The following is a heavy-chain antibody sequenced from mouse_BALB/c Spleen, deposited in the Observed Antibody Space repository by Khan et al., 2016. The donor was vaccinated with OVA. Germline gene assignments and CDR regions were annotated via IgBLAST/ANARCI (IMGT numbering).Heavy chain of an antibody. J-gene: IGHJ1*01. CDR3: AGSEGNFHWYMED. CDR1: GFTFSSFG. CDR2: ISSGSSTL. V-gene: IGHV5-17*02. Sequence: EVELVESGGGLVQPGGSRKLSCAASGFTFSSFGMHWVRQAPKKGLEWVAYISSGSSTLYYVDTVKGRFTFSRDIPKNTLFLQMTSLRYEDTAMYYGAGSEGNFHWYMEDWGAGTSVTVSS. D-gene: IGHD2-1*01.